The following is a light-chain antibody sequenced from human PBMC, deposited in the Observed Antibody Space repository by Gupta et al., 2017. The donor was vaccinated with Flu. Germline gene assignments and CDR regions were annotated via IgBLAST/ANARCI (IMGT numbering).Light chain of an antibody. CDR2: DAP. J-gene: IGKJ4*01. Sequence: PGERATVSCRASQTVYSNLAWYQQTPGQAPRLLIYDAPTRATGIPARFSGSGSGTEFILSISSLQSEDFAVYYCQQYTAWPLSFGGGTTVEI. V-gene: IGKV3-15*01. CDR1: QTVYSN. CDR3: QQYTAWPLS.